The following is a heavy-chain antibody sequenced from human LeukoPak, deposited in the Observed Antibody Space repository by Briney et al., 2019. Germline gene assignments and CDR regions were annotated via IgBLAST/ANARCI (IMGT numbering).Heavy chain of an antibody. J-gene: IGHJ6*02. D-gene: IGHD2-2*01. CDR1: GFTFSSYG. CDR3: AKDLRDIVVVPAAFHYYYYGMEV. Sequence: PGGSLRLSCAASGFTFSSYGMHWVRQAPGMGLEWVAVISYNGSNKYYADSVKGRFTISRDNSKNTLYLQMNSLRAEDTAVYYCAKDLRDIVVVPAAFHYYYYGMEVWGQGTTVTVSS. V-gene: IGHV3-30*18. CDR2: ISYNGSNK.